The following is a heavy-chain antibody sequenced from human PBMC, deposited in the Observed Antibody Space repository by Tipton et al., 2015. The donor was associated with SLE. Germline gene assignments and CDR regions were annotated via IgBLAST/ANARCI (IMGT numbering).Heavy chain of an antibody. D-gene: IGHD6-13*01. Sequence: TLSLTCTVSGGSISSSSYYWGWIRQPPGKGLEWIGSIYYSGSTYYNPSLKSRVTISVDTSKNQFSLKLSSVTAADTAVYYCARLRDSSSPAFDIWGQGTMVTVPS. CDR1: GGSISSSSYY. V-gene: IGHV4-39*07. J-gene: IGHJ3*02. CDR2: IYYSGST. CDR3: ARLRDSSSPAFDI.